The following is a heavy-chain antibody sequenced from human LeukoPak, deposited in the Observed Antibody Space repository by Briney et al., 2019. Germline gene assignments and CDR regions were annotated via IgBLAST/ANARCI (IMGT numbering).Heavy chain of an antibody. CDR2: IDSDDSRT. Sequence: GGSLRLSCAASGFTFSTSWMHWVRQAPGKGLEWVARIDSDDSRTIYADSVKGRFTISRDDAKNTLYLQMNSLRAEDTAVYYCAKASKLQYYDILTGSDYWGQGTLVTVSS. D-gene: IGHD3-9*01. V-gene: IGHV3-74*01. J-gene: IGHJ4*02. CDR1: GFTFSTSW. CDR3: AKASKLQYYDILTGSDY.